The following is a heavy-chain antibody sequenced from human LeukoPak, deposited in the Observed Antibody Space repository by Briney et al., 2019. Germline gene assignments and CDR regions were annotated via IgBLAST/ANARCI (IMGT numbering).Heavy chain of an antibody. Sequence: GGSLRLSCAASGFTFSSYGMHWVRQAPGKGLEWVAVIWYDGSNKYYADSVKGRFTISRDNSKNTLYLQMNSLRAEDTAVYFCVRGAWYFQYWGQGTLVTVSS. CDR1: GFTFSSYG. CDR2: IWYDGSNK. D-gene: IGHD4/OR15-4a*01. CDR3: VRGAWYFQY. V-gene: IGHV3-33*01. J-gene: IGHJ4*02.